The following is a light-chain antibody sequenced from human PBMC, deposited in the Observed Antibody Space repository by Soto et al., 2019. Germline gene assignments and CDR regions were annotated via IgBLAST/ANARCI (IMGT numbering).Light chain of an antibody. CDR3: CAYAGSSSYV. J-gene: IGLJ1*01. CDR2: EGS. Sequence: QSALTQSASVSVSPGQSITISCTGTSSDVGTYNYVSWYQQHPGKAPKLMIYEGSKRPSGVSNRFSGSKSGNTASLTISGLQAEDEADYYCCAYAGSSSYVFGTGTKVTVL. V-gene: IGLV2-23*01. CDR1: SSDVGTYNY.